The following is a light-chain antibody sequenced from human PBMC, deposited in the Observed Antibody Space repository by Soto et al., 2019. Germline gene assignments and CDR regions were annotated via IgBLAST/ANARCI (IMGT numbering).Light chain of an antibody. J-gene: IGLJ1*01. CDR3: CSYAGRYTFNV. V-gene: IGLV2-11*01. CDR2: DVS. Sequence: QSVLTQPRSVSGSPGQSVTISCTGTSSDVGGYNYVSWYQQHPGKAPKLMIYDVSKRPSGVPDRFSGSKSGNTASLTISGLQAEAEADYYCCSYAGRYTFNVLRTGTKV. CDR1: SSDVGGYNY.